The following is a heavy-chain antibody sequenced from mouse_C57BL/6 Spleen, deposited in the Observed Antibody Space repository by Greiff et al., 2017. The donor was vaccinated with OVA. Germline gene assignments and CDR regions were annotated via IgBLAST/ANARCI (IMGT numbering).Heavy chain of an antibody. D-gene: IGHD4-1*01. CDR1: GFTFSSYG. Sequence: EVKVVESGGDLVKPGGSLKLSCAASGFTFSSYGMSWVRQTPDKRLEWVATISSGGSYTYYPDSVKGRFTISRDNAKNTLYLQMSSLKSEDTAMYYCARQELTGTYFDVWGTGTTVTVSS. V-gene: IGHV5-6*01. CDR3: ARQELTGTYFDV. CDR2: ISSGGSYT. J-gene: IGHJ1*03.